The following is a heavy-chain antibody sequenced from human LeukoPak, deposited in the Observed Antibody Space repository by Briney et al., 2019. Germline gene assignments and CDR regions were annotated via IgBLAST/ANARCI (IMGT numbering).Heavy chain of an antibody. J-gene: IGHJ4*02. V-gene: IGHV3-53*01. CDR3: ARQPQFCGGLCYLYY. CDR1: GFSISRTY. Sequence: GGSLRLSCAASGFSISRTYMSWVRQTPGKGLEWVSLINKDENTYYADSVKGRFTISRDNSKNTLYLQMNTLRADDTAVYYCARQPQFCGGLCYLYYWGQGTLVTVSS. CDR2: INKDENT. D-gene: IGHD2-21*02.